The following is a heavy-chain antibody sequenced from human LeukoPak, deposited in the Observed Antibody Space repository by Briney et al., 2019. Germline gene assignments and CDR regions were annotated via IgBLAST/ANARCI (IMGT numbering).Heavy chain of an antibody. CDR2: ITAFNGNT. V-gene: IGHV1-18*04. D-gene: IGHD5-24*01. CDR3: ARNTYGYKFSMDV. J-gene: IGHJ6*03. Sequence: EASVKVSCKASGFALYKYNIVWVRQAPGQGLEWVGWITAFNGNTNYAQKVQGRVTMTTDTSTSTSYMELRNLRSDDTAVYYCARNTYGYKFSMDVWGKGTTVIISS. CDR1: GFALYKYN.